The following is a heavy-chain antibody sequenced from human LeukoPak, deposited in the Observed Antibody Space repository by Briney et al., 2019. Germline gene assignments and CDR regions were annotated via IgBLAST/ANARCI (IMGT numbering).Heavy chain of an antibody. Sequence: GGSLRLSCAASGFTFSSYWMHWVRHAPGKGLVWVSRTNSDGSSTTCADSVKGRFTISRDNAKNTLYLQMNSLRAEDTAVYYCTRGKQDFDNWGQGTPVTVSS. J-gene: IGHJ4*02. CDR2: TNSDGSST. D-gene: IGHD6-13*01. V-gene: IGHV3-74*01. CDR3: TRGKQDFDN. CDR1: GFTFSSYW.